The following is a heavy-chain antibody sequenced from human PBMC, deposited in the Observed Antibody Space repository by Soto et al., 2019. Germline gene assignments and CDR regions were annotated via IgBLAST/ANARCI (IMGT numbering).Heavy chain of an antibody. D-gene: IGHD2-15*01. V-gene: IGHV4-39*01. CDR3: ARGGYCSGASCAYMGHYYYYGMDV. CDR2: IYYSGST. Sequence: SETLSLTCAVSGGSISSSNYYWGWIRQPPGKGLEWIGSIYYSGSTYYNPSLKSRVTISVDTSKNQFSLKLSSVTAADTAMYYCARGGYCSGASCAYMGHYYYYGMDVWGQGTTVTVSS. J-gene: IGHJ6*02. CDR1: GGSISSSNYY.